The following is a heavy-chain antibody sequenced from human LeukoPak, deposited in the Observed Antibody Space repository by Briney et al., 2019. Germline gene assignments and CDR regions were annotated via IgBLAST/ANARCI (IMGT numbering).Heavy chain of an antibody. V-gene: IGHV4-61*02. CDR3: ARDQYYYDSSGYYRFDY. J-gene: IGHJ4*02. Sequence: SETLSLTCTVSGGSISSGSYYWSWIRQPAGKGLEWIGRIHTSGSTNYNPSLKSRVTMSVDTSKNQFSLKLSSVTAADTAVYYCARDQYYYDSSGYYRFDYWGQGTLVTVSS. CDR2: IHTSGST. D-gene: IGHD3-22*01. CDR1: GGSISSGSYY.